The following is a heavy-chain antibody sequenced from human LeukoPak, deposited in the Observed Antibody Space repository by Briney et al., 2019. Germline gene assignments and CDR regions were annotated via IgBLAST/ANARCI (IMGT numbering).Heavy chain of an antibody. J-gene: IGHJ6*02. CDR3: ARMHRAGPYYYYNGMDV. D-gene: IGHD6-19*01. CDR2: ISYGGSNK. V-gene: IGHV3-30-3*01. CDR1: GFTFSSYA. Sequence: WRSLRLSCAASGFTFSSYAMHWVRQAPGKGLEWVAVISYGGSNKYYADSVKGRFTISRDNSKNTLYLQMNSLRAEDTAVYYCARMHRAGPYYYYNGMDVWGQGTTVTVSS.